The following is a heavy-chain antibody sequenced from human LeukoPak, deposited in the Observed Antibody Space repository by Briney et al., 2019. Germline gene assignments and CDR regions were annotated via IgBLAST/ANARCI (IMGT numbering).Heavy chain of an antibody. Sequence: ASVKVSCKASGYTFTGYYMHWVRQAPGQGLEWMGWINPNSGGTNYAQKFQGRVTMTRDTSISTAYMELSRLRSDDTAVYYCARGSYDILTGYSRNYYFDYWGQGTLVTVSS. CDR3: ARGSYDILTGYSRNYYFDY. V-gene: IGHV1-2*02. D-gene: IGHD3-9*01. J-gene: IGHJ4*02. CDR2: INPNSGGT. CDR1: GYTFTGYY.